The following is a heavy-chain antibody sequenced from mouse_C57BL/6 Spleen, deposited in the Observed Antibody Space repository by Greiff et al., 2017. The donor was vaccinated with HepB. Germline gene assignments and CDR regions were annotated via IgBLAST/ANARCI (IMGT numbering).Heavy chain of an antibody. V-gene: IGHV1-69*01. Sequence: QVQLQQPGAELVMPGASVKLSCKASGYTFTSYWMLWVKQRPGQGLEWIGEIDPSDSYTNYNQKFKGKSTLTVDKSSSTAYMQLSSLTSEDSAVYYCAREGDSKGYFDYWGQGTTLTVSS. CDR2: IDPSDSYT. CDR3: AREGDSKGYFDY. J-gene: IGHJ2*01. CDR1: GYTFTSYW. D-gene: IGHD2-5*01.